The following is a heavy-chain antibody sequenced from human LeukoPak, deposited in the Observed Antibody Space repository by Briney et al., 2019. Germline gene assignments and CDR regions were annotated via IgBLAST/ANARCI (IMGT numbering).Heavy chain of an antibody. CDR3: ARRRECSGGSCHYYFDY. CDR1: GGSISSYY. CDR2: IYYSGST. J-gene: IGHJ4*02. D-gene: IGHD2-15*01. Sequence: SETLSLTCTVSGGSISSYYWSWIRQPPGKGLEWIGYIYYSGSTNYNPSLKSRVTISVDTSKNQFSLKLSSVAAADTAVYYCARRRECSGGSCHYYFDYWGQGTLVTVSS. V-gene: IGHV4-59*08.